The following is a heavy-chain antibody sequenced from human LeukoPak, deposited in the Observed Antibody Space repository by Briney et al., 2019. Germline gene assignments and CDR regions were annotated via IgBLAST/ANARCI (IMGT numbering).Heavy chain of an antibody. Sequence: GESLKISCKGSGYTFTSYWIGWVRQMPGKGLEWMGIIYPGDSDTRYSPPFQGQVTISADKSISTAYLQWSSLKASDTAMYYCARHKGIGYNSGSYSTFDYWGQGTLVTVSS. J-gene: IGHJ4*02. V-gene: IGHV5-51*01. CDR2: IYPGDSDT. CDR1: GYTFTSYW. CDR3: ARHKGIGYNSGSYSTFDY. D-gene: IGHD3-10*01.